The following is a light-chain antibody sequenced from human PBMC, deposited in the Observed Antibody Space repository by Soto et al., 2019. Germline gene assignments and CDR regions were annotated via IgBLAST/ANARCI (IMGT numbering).Light chain of an antibody. J-gene: IGLJ1*01. CDR3: CSYASSNTPLYV. CDR1: SSDVGGYNY. CDR2: DVS. V-gene: IGLV2-14*01. Sequence: QSALTQPASVSGSPGQSITISCTGTSSDVGGYNYVSWYQQHPGKAPKLMIYDVSNRPSGVSNRFSGSKSGSTASLTISGLQTEDEADYYCCSYASSNTPLYVFGTGTKLTGL.